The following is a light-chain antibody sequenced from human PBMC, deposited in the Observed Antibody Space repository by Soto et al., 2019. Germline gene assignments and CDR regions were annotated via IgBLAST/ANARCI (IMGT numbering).Light chain of an antibody. J-gene: IGKJ1*01. V-gene: IGKV3-11*01. CDR1: QSISSY. Sequence: EIVWTQSPALLSLSPGERATLSCRASQSISSYLAWYQKKPGQAPRILVYDASNRATGIPARFSGSGSGTDFNLTISRLETEDFAVFECQQRHNWTRTFGQGTKVDIK. CDR2: DAS. CDR3: QQRHNWTRT.